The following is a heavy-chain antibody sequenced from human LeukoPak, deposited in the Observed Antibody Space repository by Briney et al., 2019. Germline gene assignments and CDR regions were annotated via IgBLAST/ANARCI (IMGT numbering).Heavy chain of an antibody. CDR3: ARKFTGTTANWYFDH. V-gene: IGHV3-30*04. D-gene: IGHD1-7*01. Sequence: GGSLRLSCAASGFPFSYYAMQWVRQAPDKGLEWVAALSYDGSTKYYADSVKGRFTISRDTSKNILYLQMNSLRAEDTAVYYCARKFTGTTANWYFDHWGRGTLVTVSS. CDR1: GFPFSYYA. J-gene: IGHJ2*01. CDR2: LSYDGSTK.